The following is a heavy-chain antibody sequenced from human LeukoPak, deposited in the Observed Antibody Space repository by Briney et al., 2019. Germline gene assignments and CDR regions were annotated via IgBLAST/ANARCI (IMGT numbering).Heavy chain of an antibody. Sequence: SETLSLTCAVYGGSFSGYYWSWIRQPPGKGLEWIGEVNHSGSTNYNPSLKSRVTISVDTSKNQFSLKLSSVTAADPAVYYCARGAPYGSARRRNWFDPWGQGTLVTVSS. CDR1: GGSFSGYY. CDR2: VNHSGST. D-gene: IGHD3-10*01. V-gene: IGHV4-34*01. CDR3: ARGAPYGSARRRNWFDP. J-gene: IGHJ5*02.